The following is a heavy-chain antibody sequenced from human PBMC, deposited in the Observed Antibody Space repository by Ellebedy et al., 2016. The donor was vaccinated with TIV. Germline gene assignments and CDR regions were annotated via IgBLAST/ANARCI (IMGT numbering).Heavy chain of an antibody. CDR1: GYTFTTYD. J-gene: IGHJ4*02. Sequence: ASVKVSXXASGYTFTTYDINWVRQATGHGLEWMGWMSPDSGNTGYAQKFQGRVTMTRDTSISTVYMELSGLRSEDTAVYYCARTMVRGAPAIDYWGQGTLVTVSS. V-gene: IGHV1-8*01. D-gene: IGHD3-10*01. CDR2: MSPDSGNT. CDR3: ARTMVRGAPAIDY.